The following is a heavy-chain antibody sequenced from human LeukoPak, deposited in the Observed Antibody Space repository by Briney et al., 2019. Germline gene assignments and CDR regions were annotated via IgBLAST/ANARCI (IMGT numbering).Heavy chain of an antibody. D-gene: IGHD3-22*01. CDR3: ARDLYYYDSSGQTLSHFDY. J-gene: IGHJ4*02. CDR2: IYSGGST. Sequence: QAGGSLRLSCAASGFTVSSNYMSWVRQAPGKGLEWVSVIYSGGSTYYADSVKGRFTISRDNSKNTLYLQMNSMRAEDTAVYYCARDLYYYDSSGQTLSHFDYWGQGTLVTVSS. V-gene: IGHV3-53*01. CDR1: GFTVSSNY.